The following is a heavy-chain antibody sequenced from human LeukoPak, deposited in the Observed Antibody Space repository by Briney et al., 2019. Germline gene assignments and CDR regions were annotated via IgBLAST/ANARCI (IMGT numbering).Heavy chain of an antibody. V-gene: IGHV3-33*01. D-gene: IGHD6-19*01. CDR2: IWYDGSNK. CDR3: ASTHSSGHPPYYYGMDV. Sequence: GGSLRLSCTASGFAFNSYGMHWVRQAPGKGLEWVAVIWYDGSNKHYADSVKGRFTISRDNSKNTLYLQMNSLRVEDTAVYYCASTHSSGHPPYYYGMDVWGQGTTVTVSS. CDR1: GFAFNSYG. J-gene: IGHJ6*02.